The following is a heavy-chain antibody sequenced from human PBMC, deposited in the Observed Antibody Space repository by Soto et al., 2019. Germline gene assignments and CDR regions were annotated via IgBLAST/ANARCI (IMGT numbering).Heavy chain of an antibody. V-gene: IGHV1-18*04. J-gene: IGHJ6*02. CDR1: RWTLPSYR. CDR3: AREGGYSYGLGYYYYGMDV. D-gene: IGHD5-18*01. Sequence: ASVQVSLLYSRWTLPSYRLSWVRQAPARGLEWMGWISAYNGNTNYAQKLQGRVTMTTDTSTSTAYMELRSLRSDDTAVYYCAREGGYSYGLGYYYYGMDVWGQGTTVTVSS. CDR2: ISAYNGNT.